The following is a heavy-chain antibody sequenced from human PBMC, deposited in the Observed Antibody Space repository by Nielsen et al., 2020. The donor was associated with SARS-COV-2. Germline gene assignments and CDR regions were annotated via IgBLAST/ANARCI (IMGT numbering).Heavy chain of an antibody. CDR3: ARGEGWLAPDAFDI. D-gene: IGHD6-19*01. V-gene: IGHV1-69*13. CDR2: IIPIFGTA. Sequence: SVKVSCKASGGTFSSYAISWVRQAPGQGLEWMGGIIPIFGTANYAQKFQGRVTITADEYTSTAYMELSSLRSEDTAVYYCARGEGWLAPDAFDIWGQGTMVTVSS. J-gene: IGHJ3*02. CDR1: GGTFSSYA.